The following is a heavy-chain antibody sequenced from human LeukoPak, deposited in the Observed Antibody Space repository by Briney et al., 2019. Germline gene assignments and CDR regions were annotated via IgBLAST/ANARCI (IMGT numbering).Heavy chain of an antibody. CDR2: IYTSGST. V-gene: IGHV4-4*07. J-gene: IGHJ5*02. D-gene: IGHD2-2*01. Sequence: PSETLSLTCTFSGGSVSSYYWSWIRQPAGKGLEWIGRIYTSGSTNYNPSLKSRVTISVDTSKNQFSLKLSSVTAADTAVYYCAREAVVPAAEHWFDPWGQGTLVTVSS. CDR3: AREAVVPAAEHWFDP. CDR1: GGSVSSYY.